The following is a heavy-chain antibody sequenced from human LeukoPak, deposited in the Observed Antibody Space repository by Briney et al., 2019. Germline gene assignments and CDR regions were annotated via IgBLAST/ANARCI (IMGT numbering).Heavy chain of an antibody. Sequence: GRSLRLSCAASGFTFSSYTMHWVRQAPGKGLEWVAVMSYDGTKKNYADSVKGRFTISRDNSKNTVYLQMTSLRVEDTAVYYCFVRRRASNDAHDDWGQGTMVTVSS. V-gene: IGHV3-30*04. CDR3: FVRRRASNDAHDD. J-gene: IGHJ3*01. D-gene: IGHD6-6*01. CDR2: MSYDGTKK. CDR1: GFTFSSYT.